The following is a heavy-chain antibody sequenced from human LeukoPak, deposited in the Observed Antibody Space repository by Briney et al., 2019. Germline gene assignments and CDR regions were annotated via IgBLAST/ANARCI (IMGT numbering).Heavy chain of an antibody. J-gene: IGHJ4*02. CDR3: ARERSGDGYNYEDY. D-gene: IGHD5-24*01. CDR1: GGTFSSYA. CDR2: IIPIFGTA. Sequence: ASVKVSCKASGGTFSSYAISWVRQAPGPGLEWIGGIIPIFGTANYAQKFQGRVTITTDESTSTAYRELSSLRSEDTAVYYCARERSGDGYNYEDYWGQGTLVTVSS. V-gene: IGHV1-69*05.